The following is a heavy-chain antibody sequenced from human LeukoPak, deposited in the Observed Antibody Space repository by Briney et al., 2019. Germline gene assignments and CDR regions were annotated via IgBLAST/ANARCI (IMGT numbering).Heavy chain of an antibody. V-gene: IGHV1-69*02. CDR2: LIPLLNIT. D-gene: IGHD3-22*01. Sequence: GASVKVSCKASGDTFNTHFFSWVRQAPGQGLEWMGRLIPLLNITTYAQRFQDRVTITADRSTSTAYMELSNLKYEDTAVYYCARTRNWLSDYWGQGTLVTVSS. J-gene: IGHJ1*01. CDR3: ARTRNWLSDY. CDR1: GDTFNTHF.